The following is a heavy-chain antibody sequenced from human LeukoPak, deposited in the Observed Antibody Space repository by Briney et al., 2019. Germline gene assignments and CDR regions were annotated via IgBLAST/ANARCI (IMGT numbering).Heavy chain of an antibody. Sequence: GGSMRLSCAASGLTFDDYAMHWVRQAPGKGLEWVSGISWNSGSIGYADSVKCRFTISRDNAKNSLYLQMNSLRAEDTALYYCAKDLTTGGYWGQGTLVTVSS. D-gene: IGHD4-11*01. CDR3: AKDLTTGGY. CDR1: GLTFDDYA. J-gene: IGHJ4*02. CDR2: ISWNSGSI. V-gene: IGHV3-9*01.